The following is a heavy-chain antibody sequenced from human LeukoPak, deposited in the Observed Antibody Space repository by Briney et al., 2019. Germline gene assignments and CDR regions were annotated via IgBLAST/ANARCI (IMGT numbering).Heavy chain of an antibody. CDR2: ISHSGST. CDR3: ARDHSVAAFDY. V-gene: IGHV4-59*12. Sequence: PSETLSLTCSVSGGSISSSYWSWIRQPPRKGLEWIGYISHSGSTNYNPSLKSRVTISVDKSKNQFSLKLSSVTAADTAVYYCARDHSVAAFDYWGQGTLVTVSS. J-gene: IGHJ4*02. CDR1: GGSISSSY. D-gene: IGHD6-13*01.